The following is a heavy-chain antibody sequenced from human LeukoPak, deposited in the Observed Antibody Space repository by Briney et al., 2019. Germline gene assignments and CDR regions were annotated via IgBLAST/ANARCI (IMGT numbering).Heavy chain of an antibody. CDR2: IYTSGST. V-gene: IGHV4-4*07. D-gene: IGHD2-2*01. CDR1: GGSISSYY. J-gene: IGHJ4*02. CDR3: ATSLAQCSSCPFDY. Sequence: SETLSLTCTVSGGSISSYYWSWIRQPAGKGLEWIGRIYTSGSTNYNPSLKSRVTMSVDTSKNQFSLKLSSVTAADTAVYYCATSLAQCSSCPFDYWGQGTLVTVSS.